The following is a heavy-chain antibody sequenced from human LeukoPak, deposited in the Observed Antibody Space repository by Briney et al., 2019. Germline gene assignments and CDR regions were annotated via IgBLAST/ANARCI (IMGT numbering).Heavy chain of an antibody. D-gene: IGHD6-19*01. V-gene: IGHV3-48*03. CDR3: ASGHTSGWYGQCY. CDR2: ISSSGSTI. CDR1: GFTFSSYE. Sequence: PGGSLRLSCAASGFTFSSYEMNWVRQAPGKGLEWVSYISSSGSTIYYADSVKGRFTISRDNAKNSLYLQMHSLRAEDTAVYYCASGHTSGWYGQCYWGQGTLVTVSS. J-gene: IGHJ4*02.